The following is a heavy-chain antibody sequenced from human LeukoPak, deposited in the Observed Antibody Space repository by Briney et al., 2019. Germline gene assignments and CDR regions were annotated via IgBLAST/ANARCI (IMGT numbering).Heavy chain of an antibody. D-gene: IGHD3-10*01. Sequence: PSATLSLTCTVSGGSISSSSYYWGWIRQPPGKGLEWIGSIYYSGSTYYNPSLKSRVTISVDTSKNQFSLKLSSVTAADTAVYYCARNYYGSGSYYIGGNNWFDPWGQGTLVTVSS. J-gene: IGHJ5*02. CDR3: ARNYYGSGSYYIGGNNWFDP. CDR2: IYYSGST. CDR1: GGSISSSSYY. V-gene: IGHV4-39*07.